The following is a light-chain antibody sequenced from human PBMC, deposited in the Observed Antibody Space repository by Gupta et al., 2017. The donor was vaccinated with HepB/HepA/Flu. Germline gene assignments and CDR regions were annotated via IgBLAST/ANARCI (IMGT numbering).Light chain of an antibody. CDR3: QQYYRTPYT. CDR1: QSVLYSSNNKNY. V-gene: IGKV4-1*01. Sequence: IVTPQPPYSLVASMGGRATINCKSSQSVLYSSNNKNYLAWYQQRPGQPPKLLIYWASTRESGVPDRFSGSGSGTDFTLTINSLQADDVAVYYCQQYYRTPYTFGPGTKLEIK. J-gene: IGKJ2*01. CDR2: WAS.